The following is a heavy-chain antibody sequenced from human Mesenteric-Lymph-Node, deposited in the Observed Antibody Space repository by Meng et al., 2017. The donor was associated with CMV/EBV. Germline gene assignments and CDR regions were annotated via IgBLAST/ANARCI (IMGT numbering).Heavy chain of an antibody. D-gene: IGHD6-13*01. CDR2: IYIGGST. CDR1: GFTFSDYY. J-gene: IGHJ6*02. CDR3: ARDQDTSSYSMDV. Sequence: GESLKISCAASGFTFSDYYMSWIRQAPGKGLEWVSVIYIGGSTHYADSVKGRFIISRDNSKNTLYLQMNSLRVEDTAVYYCARDQDTSSYSMDVWGQGTTVTVSS. V-gene: IGHV3-53*01.